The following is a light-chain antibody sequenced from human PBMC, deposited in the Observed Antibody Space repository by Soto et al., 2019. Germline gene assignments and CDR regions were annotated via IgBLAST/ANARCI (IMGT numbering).Light chain of an antibody. Sequence: IQLTQSPSSLSASVGDRVTITCRASQGISSYLGWYQQKPGKAPKLLIYAASTLQSGVPSRFSGSGSGTEFTLTISSLQPEDFATYYCQQANSFPITFGQGTRLEIK. CDR3: QQANSFPIT. CDR1: QGISSY. V-gene: IGKV1-9*01. CDR2: AAS. J-gene: IGKJ5*01.